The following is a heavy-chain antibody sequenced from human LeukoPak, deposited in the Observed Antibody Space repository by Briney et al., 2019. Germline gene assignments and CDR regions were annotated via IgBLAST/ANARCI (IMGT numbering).Heavy chain of an antibody. D-gene: IGHD6-19*01. Sequence: ASVKVSCKASGYTFTGYDINWVRQATGQGLEWMGWMNPNSGNTGYVEKFQGRVNMTRDASISTAYMELSSLRSEDTAVYYCARGFTSGWYANWFDPWGQGTLVTVSS. CDR3: ARGFTSGWYANWFDP. V-gene: IGHV1-8*01. CDR2: MNPNSGNT. J-gene: IGHJ5*02. CDR1: GYTFTGYD.